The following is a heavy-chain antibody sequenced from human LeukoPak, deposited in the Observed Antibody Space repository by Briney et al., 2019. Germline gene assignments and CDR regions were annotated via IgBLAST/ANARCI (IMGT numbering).Heavy chain of an antibody. CDR1: GFTFGDYG. D-gene: IGHD3-10*01. Sequence: GGSLRLSCTTSGFTFGDYGMSWVRQAPGKGLEWVGFIRGKAFGGTTEYAASVKDRFTISRDDSKSIAYLQMNSLKTEDTAVYYCTRSEAYYYGSGSYYNAPYYFDYWGQGTLVTVSS. CDR3: TRSEAYYYGSGSYYNAPYYFDY. J-gene: IGHJ4*02. CDR2: IRGKAFGGTT. V-gene: IGHV3-49*04.